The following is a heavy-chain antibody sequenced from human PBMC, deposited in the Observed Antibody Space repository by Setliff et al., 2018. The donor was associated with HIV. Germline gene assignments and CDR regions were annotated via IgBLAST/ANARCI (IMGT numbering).Heavy chain of an antibody. J-gene: IGHJ4*02. CDR3: ARDPSTGWYYLDF. V-gene: IGHV4-61*08. CDR1: RDSIRNGAYY. D-gene: IGHD6-19*01. Sequence: SETLSLTCTVSRDSIRNGAYYWGWIRQPPGKGLEWIGHINTSGSTKYNPSLKSRLTMSVDSSGNQFSLTLTSVTAADTAVYYCARDPSTGWYYLDFWGPGALVTVSS. CDR2: INTSGST.